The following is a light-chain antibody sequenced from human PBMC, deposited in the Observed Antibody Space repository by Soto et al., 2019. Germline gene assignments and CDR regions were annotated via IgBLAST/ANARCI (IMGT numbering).Light chain of an antibody. CDR3: QSYDSSLSGYV. Sequence: QSVLTQPPSVSGAPGQRVTISCTGSSSNIGAGYDVHWYQQLPGTAPKLLIYGNSNRPSGVPDRFSGSKSGTSASLAITGXQAXXXXXXYCQSYDSSLSGYVFGTGTKVTVL. CDR1: SSNIGAGYD. V-gene: IGLV1-40*01. J-gene: IGLJ1*01. CDR2: GNS.